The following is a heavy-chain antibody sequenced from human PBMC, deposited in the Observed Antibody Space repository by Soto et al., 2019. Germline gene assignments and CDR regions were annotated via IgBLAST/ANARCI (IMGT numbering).Heavy chain of an antibody. D-gene: IGHD5-18*01. Sequence: EVQLVESGGGLVKPGGSLRLSFAASGFTFSTYSMNWVRQAPGKGLEWVSSISSSSGYIYYADSVKVRFTISRDDAKNSLSLQMNSLRAEDTAVYYCARVRSYSYGQGYGMDVWGQGTTVTVSS. J-gene: IGHJ6*02. CDR3: ARVRSYSYGQGYGMDV. CDR2: ISSSSGYI. CDR1: GFTFSTYS. V-gene: IGHV3-21*01.